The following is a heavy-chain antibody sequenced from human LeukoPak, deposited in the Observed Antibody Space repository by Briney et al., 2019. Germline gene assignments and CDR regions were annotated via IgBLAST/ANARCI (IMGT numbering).Heavy chain of an antibody. CDR3: AREEALGSGSFDY. Sequence: PSETLSLTCTVSGGSISTYYWSWIRQPPGKGLEWIGYIYYSGRTNYNPSLKSRVTISVDTSKNQFSLKLGSVTAADTAVYYCAREEALGSGSFDYWGQGTLVTVSS. CDR1: GGSISTYY. D-gene: IGHD1-26*01. CDR2: IYYSGRT. V-gene: IGHV4-59*01. J-gene: IGHJ4*02.